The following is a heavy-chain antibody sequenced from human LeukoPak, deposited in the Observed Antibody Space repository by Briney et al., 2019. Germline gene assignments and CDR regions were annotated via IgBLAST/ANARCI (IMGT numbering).Heavy chain of an antibody. J-gene: IGHJ4*02. CDR2: ISGGGGST. D-gene: IGHD6-19*01. CDR3: AKGLGSGWYLFEY. V-gene: IGHV3-23*01. CDR1: GFTFSSNA. Sequence: GGSLRLSCAGSGFTFSSNAMSWARQAPGKGLEWVSAISGGGGSTYYADSVKGRFTISRDDSKNTLYVQMNSLRAEDTAVYYCAKGLGSGWYLFEYWGQGTLVTVSS.